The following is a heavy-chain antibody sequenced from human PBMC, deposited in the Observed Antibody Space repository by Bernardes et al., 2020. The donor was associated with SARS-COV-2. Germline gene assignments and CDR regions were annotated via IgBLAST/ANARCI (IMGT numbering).Heavy chain of an antibody. CDR3: AREYGREYYCDY. Sequence: GGSLRLSCAASGFTFSNYAMQWVRRAPGKGLEWVASISYDGSQIYHADSVKGRFTISRDNSKNTLYLQMNSLRVDDAAMYYCAREYGREYYCDYWGQGTLVTVSS. J-gene: IGHJ4*02. D-gene: IGHD3-10*01. CDR2: ISYDGSQI. CDR1: GFTFSNYA. V-gene: IGHV3-33*05.